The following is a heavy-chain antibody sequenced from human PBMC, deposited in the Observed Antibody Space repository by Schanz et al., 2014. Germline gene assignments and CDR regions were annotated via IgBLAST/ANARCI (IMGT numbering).Heavy chain of an antibody. CDR3: AKDSRGSSFDMDV. D-gene: IGHD1-26*01. Sequence: EVQLVESGGVVVKPGGSLRLSCAASGFTFHDYTMHWVRQGPGKGLEWVSIIDRDGGNTFYADSVKGRFTISRDNSKNSLYLQMNSLTTEDTAVYYCAKDSRGSSFDMDVWGQGTTVTVSS. V-gene: IGHV3-43*01. CDR1: GFTFHDYT. J-gene: IGHJ6*02. CDR2: IDRDGGNT.